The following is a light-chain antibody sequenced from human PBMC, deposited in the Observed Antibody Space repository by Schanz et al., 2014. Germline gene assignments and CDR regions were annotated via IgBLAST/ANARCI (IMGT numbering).Light chain of an antibody. J-gene: IGKJ4*01. CDR2: GAS. V-gene: IGKV3-20*01. CDR1: QSVDND. Sequence: EIVLTQSPATLSVSPGERATLSCRASQSVDNDLAWYQQKPGQAPRLLIYGASSRATGIPDRFSGSGSGTDFTLTISRLEPEDCAVYYCQQYGSSPPLTFGGGTKVEI. CDR3: QQYGSSPPLT.